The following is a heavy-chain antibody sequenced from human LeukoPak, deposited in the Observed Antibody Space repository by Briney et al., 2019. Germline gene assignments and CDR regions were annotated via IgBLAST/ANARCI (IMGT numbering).Heavy chain of an antibody. D-gene: IGHD2-2*01. Sequence: SETLSLTCAVYGGSFSGYYWSWIRQPPGKGLEWIGEINHSGSTNYNPSLKSRVTISVDTSKNQFSLKLSSVTAADTAVYYCAPQQTTCSSTSGEESGNNWFAPGGQGTLVTVPS. CDR3: APQQTTCSSTSGEESGNNWFAP. J-gene: IGHJ5*02. V-gene: IGHV4-34*01. CDR2: INHSGST. CDR1: GGSFSGYY.